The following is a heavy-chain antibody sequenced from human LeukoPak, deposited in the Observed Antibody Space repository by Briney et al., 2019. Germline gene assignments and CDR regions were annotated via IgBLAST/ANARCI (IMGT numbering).Heavy chain of an antibody. D-gene: IGHD3-9*01. V-gene: IGHV3-30*02. CDR2: IRYDGSNK. CDR3: AKDRYFDIRGWLGP. J-gene: IGHJ5*02. Sequence: PGGSLRLSCAGSGSTFSSYGMHWVRQAPGKGLEWVEFIRYDGSNKYYADSVKGRFTISRGNSKNTLYLQMNSLTAEDTAVYYCAKDRYFDIRGWLGPWGQRTLVTVSS. CDR1: GSTFSSYG.